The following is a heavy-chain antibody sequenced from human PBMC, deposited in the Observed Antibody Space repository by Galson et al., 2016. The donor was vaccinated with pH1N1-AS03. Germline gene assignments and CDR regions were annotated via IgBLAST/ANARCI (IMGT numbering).Heavy chain of an antibody. J-gene: IGHJ4*02. CDR1: GGSISSHY. Sequence: SETLSLTCTVSGGSISSHYWSWIRQSPGKGLEWIGYVYDRVNTNYNPSLKSRVTISVDTSKHQFSLNLSSVTAADTAVYYCSRLVGQAFAYWGQGMLVTVSS. V-gene: IGHV4-59*11. CDR3: SRLVGQAFAY. CDR2: VYDRVNT.